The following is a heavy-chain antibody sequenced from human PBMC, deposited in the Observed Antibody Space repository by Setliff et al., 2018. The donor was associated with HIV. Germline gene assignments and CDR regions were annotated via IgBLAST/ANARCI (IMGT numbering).Heavy chain of an antibody. Sequence: SETLSLTCKVSGDSITGGSYYWSWLRQPAVKSLEWIGHIYSSGTTDYNPSLKRRVSISLDRPRNQVSLKLTSVTAADTVLYYCARDTRIIPLVVPGASDYWGQGTLVTVSS. CDR2: IYSSGTT. CDR1: GDSITGGSYY. J-gene: IGHJ4*02. D-gene: IGHD2-8*02. V-gene: IGHV4-61*09. CDR3: ARDTRIIPLVVPGASDY.